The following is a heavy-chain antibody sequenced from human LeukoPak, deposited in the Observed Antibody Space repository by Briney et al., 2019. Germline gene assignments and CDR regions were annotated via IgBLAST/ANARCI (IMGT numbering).Heavy chain of an antibody. CDR3: ARDDSPIRYYDFWSGYSPTGY. V-gene: IGHV3-11*04. D-gene: IGHD3-3*01. CDR2: ISSSGSTI. Sequence: PGGSLRLSCAASGFTFSDYYMSWMRQAPGKGLEWVSYISSSGSTIYYADSVKGRFTISRDNAKNSLYLQMNRLRAEDTAVYYRARDDSPIRYYDFWSGYSPTGYWGQGTLVTVSS. CDR1: GFTFSDYY. J-gene: IGHJ4*02.